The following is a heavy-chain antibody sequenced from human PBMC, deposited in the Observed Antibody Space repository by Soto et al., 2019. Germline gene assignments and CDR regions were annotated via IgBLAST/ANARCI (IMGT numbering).Heavy chain of an antibody. CDR2: IYWDDDK. Sequence: QITLKESGTTLVKPTQTLTLTCTFSGFSLSTTEEGVGWIRQPPGKAPEWLALIYWDDDKRYSPSLKTRLTITKGTSKTQVVLTMTNVDPVDTATYYCAHGSCFGDDCYPNPYFDFWGQGILVTVTS. CDR3: AHGSCFGDDCYPNPYFDF. J-gene: IGHJ4*02. CDR1: GFSLSTTEEG. V-gene: IGHV2-5*02. D-gene: IGHD2-21*02.